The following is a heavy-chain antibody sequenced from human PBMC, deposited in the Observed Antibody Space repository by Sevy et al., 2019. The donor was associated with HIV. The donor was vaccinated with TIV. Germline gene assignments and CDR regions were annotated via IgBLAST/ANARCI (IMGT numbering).Heavy chain of an antibody. CDR2: IGRSGRPI. CDR3: ARGLGYYDTSGYSLFDY. J-gene: IGHJ4*02. D-gene: IGHD3-22*01. V-gene: IGHV3-48*03. Sequence: GGSLRLSCTASGFTFSNYEMNWVRQAPGKGLEWVSYIGRSGRPIYYADSVKGRFTISRDNAKNSLYLQMNTLRAEDTAVYYCARGLGYYDTSGYSLFDYWGQGTLVTVSS. CDR1: GFTFSNYE.